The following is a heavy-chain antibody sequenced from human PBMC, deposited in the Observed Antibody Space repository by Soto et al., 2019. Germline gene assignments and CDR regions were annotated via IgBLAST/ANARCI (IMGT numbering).Heavy chain of an antibody. D-gene: IGHD3-22*01. J-gene: IGHJ3*02. V-gene: IGHV3-33*01. CDR3: ARDIPPQTYYYDSSGSSDI. Sequence: GGSLRLSCAASGFTFSSYGMHWVRQAPGKGLEWVAVIWYDGSNKYYADSVKGRFTISRDNSKNTLYLQMNSLRAEDTAVYYCARDIPPQTYYYDSSGSSDIWGQGTMVTVSS. CDR1: GFTFSSYG. CDR2: IWYDGSNK.